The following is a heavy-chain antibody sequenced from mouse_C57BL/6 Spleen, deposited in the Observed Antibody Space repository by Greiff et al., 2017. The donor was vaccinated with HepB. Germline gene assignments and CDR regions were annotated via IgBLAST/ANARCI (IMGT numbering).Heavy chain of an antibody. Sequence: VQLQQSGAELVRPGASVTLSCKASGYTFTDYEMHWVKQTPVHGLVWIGAIDPDTGGTAYNQTFKGKAILTADQSSSTAYMELRSLTSEDSAVYYCTRGMGSSWYFDVWGTGTTVTVSS. CDR2: IDPDTGGT. V-gene: IGHV1-15*01. CDR1: GYTFTDYE. D-gene: IGHD1-1*01. J-gene: IGHJ1*03. CDR3: TRGMGSSWYFDV.